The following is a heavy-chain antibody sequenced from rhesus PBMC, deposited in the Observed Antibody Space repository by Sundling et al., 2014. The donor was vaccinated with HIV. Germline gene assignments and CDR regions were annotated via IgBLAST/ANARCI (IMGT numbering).Heavy chain of an antibody. CDR2: ISGSSGST. V-gene: IGHV4-99*02. CDR1: GYSVSSGYY. Sequence: QLQLQESGPGLVKPSETLSLTCAVSGYSVSSGYYWGWIRQPPGKGLGYIGYISGSSGSTNYNPSLKSRVTISKDTSKNQFSLKLSSVTAADTAVYYCARDGYCTGSGCFPFDYWGQGVLVTVSS. CDR3: ARDGYCTGSGCFPFDY. D-gene: IGHD2-21*01. J-gene: IGHJ4*01.